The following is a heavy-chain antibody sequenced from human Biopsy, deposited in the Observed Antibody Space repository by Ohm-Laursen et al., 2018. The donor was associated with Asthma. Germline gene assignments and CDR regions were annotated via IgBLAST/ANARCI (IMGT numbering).Heavy chain of an antibody. J-gene: IGHJ4*02. CDR3: ARAQDYYDSRGYYRSFDY. V-gene: IGHV4-31*11. Sequence: TLSFTWGVFGGSVYSYDHHWSWIRQPPGKGLEWIGFIFYSGSTFYNPSLKSRVSISIDTSKNQFSLKLSSVTAADTAVYYCARAQDYYDSRGYYRSFDYWGQGTLVTVSS. CDR1: GGSVYSYDHH. CDR2: IFYSGST. D-gene: IGHD3-22*01.